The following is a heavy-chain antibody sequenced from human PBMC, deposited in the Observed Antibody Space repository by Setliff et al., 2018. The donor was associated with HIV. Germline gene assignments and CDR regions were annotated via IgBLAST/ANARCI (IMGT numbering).Heavy chain of an antibody. J-gene: IGHJ3*02. D-gene: IGHD2-2*03. CDR2: ISGSGGST. CDR1: GFTFSNYA. CDR3: AKDLDIVVVPAAPDAFDI. Sequence: QPGGSLRLSCAASGFTFSNYASGWVRQAPGKGLEWVSAISGSGGSTYYADSVKGRFTISSDNSKNTLYLQMNSLRAEDTAVYYCAKDLDIVVVPAAPDAFDIWGQGTMVT. V-gene: IGHV3-23*01.